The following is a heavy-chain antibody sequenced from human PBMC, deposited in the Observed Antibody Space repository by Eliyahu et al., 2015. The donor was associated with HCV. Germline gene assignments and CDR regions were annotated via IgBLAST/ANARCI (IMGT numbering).Heavy chain of an antibody. CDR3: AKSAVLLWFGEGRNYFDY. J-gene: IGHJ4*02. V-gene: IGHV3-30*18. CDR1: XFTFNXYG. D-gene: IGHD3-10*01. Sequence: QVQXXESGGGVVQPGRSLSLXCXASXFTFNXYGMXWVRQAPGKGLEWVAVISYDGSKTYYADSVTGRFTISRDNSKNTLYLQMNRLKPEDTAMYYCAKSAVLLWFGEGRNYFDYWGLGTLVIASS. CDR2: ISYDGSKT.